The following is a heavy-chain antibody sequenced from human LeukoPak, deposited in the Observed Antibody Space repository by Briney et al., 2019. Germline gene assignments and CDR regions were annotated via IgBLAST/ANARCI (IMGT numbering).Heavy chain of an antibody. V-gene: IGHV4-34*01. Sequence: SETLSLTCAVYGGSFSGYYWSWIRQPPGKGLEWIGEINHSGSTNYNPSLKSRVTISVDTSKNQFSLKLSSMTAADTAVYYCANHPYYYDSSGYYYSYWGQGTLVTVSS. CDR2: INHSGST. CDR1: GGSFSGYY. J-gene: IGHJ4*02. D-gene: IGHD3-22*01. CDR3: ANHPYYYDSSGYYYSY.